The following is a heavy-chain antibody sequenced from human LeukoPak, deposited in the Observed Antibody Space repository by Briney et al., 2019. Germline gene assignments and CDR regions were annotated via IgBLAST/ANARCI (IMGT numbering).Heavy chain of an antibody. D-gene: IGHD2-2*01. Sequence: GASVKVSCKASGYTFTSYGISWVRQAPGQGLEGMGWISAYNGNTNYAQKLQGRVTMTTDTSTSTAYMELRSLRSDDTAVYYCARVVVVVPAAMRGWFDPWGQGTLVTVSS. CDR3: ARVVVVVPAAMRGWFDP. J-gene: IGHJ5*02. V-gene: IGHV1-18*01. CDR1: GYTFTSYG. CDR2: ISAYNGNT.